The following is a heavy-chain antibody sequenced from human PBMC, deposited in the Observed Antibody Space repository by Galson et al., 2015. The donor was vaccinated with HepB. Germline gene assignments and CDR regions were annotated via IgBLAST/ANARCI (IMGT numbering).Heavy chain of an antibody. CDR2: TYYRSKWSS. CDR1: GDSVSSNSGS. J-gene: IGHJ3*02. V-gene: IGHV6-1*01. Sequence: CAISGDSVSSNSGSWNWIRQSSSRGLEWLGRTYYRSKWSSDYAVSLKSRITINPDTSKNQFSLQLNSVTPEDTAVYYCARGGGGTSGAFGIWGQGTMVTVSS. CDR3: ARGGGGTSGAFGI. D-gene: IGHD1-26*01.